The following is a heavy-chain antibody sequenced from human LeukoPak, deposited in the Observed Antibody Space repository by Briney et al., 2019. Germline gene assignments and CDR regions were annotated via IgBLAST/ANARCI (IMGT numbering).Heavy chain of an antibody. V-gene: IGHV4-4*07. CDR2: IYASGIT. CDR1: GGSISSYY. Sequence: SETPSLTCTVSGGSISSYYWSWIRQPAGKGLEWIGRIYASGITNYNPSLKSRLSMSLDTSKKQFSLTLTSVTAADTAVYYCARDGLAAFDPWGQGTLVTVSS. CDR3: ARDGLAAFDP. D-gene: IGHD3-3*02. J-gene: IGHJ5*02.